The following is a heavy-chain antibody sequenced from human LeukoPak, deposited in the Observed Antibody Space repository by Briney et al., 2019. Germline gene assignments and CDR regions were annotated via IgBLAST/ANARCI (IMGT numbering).Heavy chain of an antibody. CDR2: IYSGGST. D-gene: IGHD4-17*01. CDR1: GFTVSSNY. J-gene: IGHJ4*02. Sequence: GGSLRLSCAASGFTVSSNYMSWVRQAPGKGLEWVSVIYSGGSTYYADSVKGRFTISRDNSKNTLYLQMNSLRAEDTAVYYCARSSMTTVTTNFDYWGQGTLVTVSS. CDR3: ARSSMTTVTTNFDY. V-gene: IGHV3-66*01.